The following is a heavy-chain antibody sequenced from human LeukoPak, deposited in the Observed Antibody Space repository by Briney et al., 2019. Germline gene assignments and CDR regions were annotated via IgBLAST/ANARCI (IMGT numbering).Heavy chain of an antibody. CDR1: GFTFSSYW. V-gene: IGHV3-7*01. CDR2: IKQDGSEK. J-gene: IGHJ4*02. CDR3: AREGPYGSGSSFDH. Sequence: GGSLRLSCAASGFTFSSYWMSWVRQAPGKGLEWVANIKQDGSEKYYVDSVKGRFTIYRDNAKNSLYLQMNNLRVEDTAVYYCAREGPYGSGSSFDHWGQGTLVTVSS. D-gene: IGHD3-10*01.